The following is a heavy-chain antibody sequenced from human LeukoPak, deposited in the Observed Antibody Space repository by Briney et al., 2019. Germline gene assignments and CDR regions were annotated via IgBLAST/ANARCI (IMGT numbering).Heavy chain of an antibody. CDR1: GGTFSSYA. CDR3: AKAYCSSTSCYTRLDY. D-gene: IGHD2-2*02. V-gene: IGHV1-69*05. Sequence: GASVKVSCKASGGTFSSYAISWVRQAPGQGLEWMGGIIPIFGTANYAQKFQGRVTITTDESTSTAYMELSSLRSEDTAVYYCAKAYCSSTSCYTRLDYWGQGTLVTVSS. J-gene: IGHJ4*02. CDR2: IIPIFGTA.